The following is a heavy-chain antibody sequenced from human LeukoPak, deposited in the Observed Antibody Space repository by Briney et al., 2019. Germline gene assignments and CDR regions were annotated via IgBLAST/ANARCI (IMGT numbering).Heavy chain of an antibody. Sequence: GGSLRLSCAASGFTFSSYEMNWVRQAPGKGLEWVSYISSSGSTIYYADSVKGRFTISRDNAKNSLYLQMNSLRAEDTAVYYCARWVYGVEALSVAFGIWGQGTIVTVSS. CDR1: GFTFSSYE. CDR2: ISSSGSTI. J-gene: IGHJ3*02. V-gene: IGHV3-48*03. CDR3: ARWVYGVEALSVAFGI. D-gene: IGHD4-17*01.